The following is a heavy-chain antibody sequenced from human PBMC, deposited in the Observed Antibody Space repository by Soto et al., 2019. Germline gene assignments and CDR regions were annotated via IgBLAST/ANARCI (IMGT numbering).Heavy chain of an antibody. Sequence: EVQLLESGGGLVQPGGSLRLSCAASGFTFSSYAMSWVRQAPGKGLEWVSDISGSGGSTYYADSVKGRFTISRDNSKNTLYMQMNSLRAEDTAVYYCAKTHTRPNWFDPWGQGTLVTVSS. CDR3: AKTHTRPNWFDP. J-gene: IGHJ5*02. V-gene: IGHV3-23*01. CDR1: GFTFSSYA. CDR2: ISGSGGST. D-gene: IGHD3-3*01.